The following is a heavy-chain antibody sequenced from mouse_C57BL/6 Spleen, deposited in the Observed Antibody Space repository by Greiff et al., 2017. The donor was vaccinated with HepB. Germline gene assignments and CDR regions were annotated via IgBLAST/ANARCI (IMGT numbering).Heavy chain of an antibody. V-gene: IGHV1-80*01. CDR1: GYAFSSYW. J-gene: IGHJ4*01. Sequence: QVQLQQSGAELAKPGASVKISCKASGYAFSSYWMNWVKQRPGKGLEWIGQIYPGDGDTNYNGKFKGKATLTADKSSSTAYMQLSSLTSEDSAVYFCAIYDGYGDAMDYWGQGTSVTVSS. CDR3: AIYDGYGDAMDY. D-gene: IGHD2-3*01. CDR2: IYPGDGDT.